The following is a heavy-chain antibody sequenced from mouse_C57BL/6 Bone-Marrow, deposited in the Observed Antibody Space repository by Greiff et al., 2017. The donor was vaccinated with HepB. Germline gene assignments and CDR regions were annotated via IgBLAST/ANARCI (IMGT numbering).Heavy chain of an antibody. CDR1: GYAFTNYL. V-gene: IGHV1-54*01. J-gene: IGHJ4*01. CDR2: INPGSGGT. CDR3: ARPDYSSGHYYAMDY. D-gene: IGHD3-2*02. Sequence: QVQLQQSGAELVRPGTSVKVSCKASGYAFTNYLIEWVKQRPGQGLEWIGVINPGSGGTNYNEKFKGKATLTADKSSSTAYMQLSSLTSEDSAVYFCARPDYSSGHYYAMDYWGQGTSVTVSS.